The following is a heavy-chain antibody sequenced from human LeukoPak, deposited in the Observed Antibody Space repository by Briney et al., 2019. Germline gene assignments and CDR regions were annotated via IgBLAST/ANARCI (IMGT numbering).Heavy chain of an antibody. Sequence: SETLSLTCAVYGGSFSGYYWSWIRQPPGKGLEWIGEINHSGSTNYNPSLKSRVTISVDTSKNQFSLKLSSVTAADTAVYYCARGVEDIVVVPAATRWFDPWAREPWSPSPQ. V-gene: IGHV4-34*01. D-gene: IGHD2-2*01. J-gene: IGHJ5*02. CDR2: INHSGST. CDR1: GGSFSGYY. CDR3: ARGVEDIVVVPAATRWFDP.